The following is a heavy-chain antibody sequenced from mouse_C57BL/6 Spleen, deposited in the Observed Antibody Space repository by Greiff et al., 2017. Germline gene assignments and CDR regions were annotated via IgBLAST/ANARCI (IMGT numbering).Heavy chain of an antibody. V-gene: IGHV1-18*01. CDR1: GYTFTDYN. Sequence: EVQLQQSGPELVKPGASVKIPCKASGYTFTDYNMDWVKQSPGKSLEWIGDINPNNGGTIYNQKFKGKATLTVDKSSSTAYMELRSLTSEDTAVYYCARFYNGYDEAWFAYWGQGTLVTVSA. D-gene: IGHD2-2*01. J-gene: IGHJ3*01. CDR3: ARFYNGYDEAWFAY. CDR2: INPNNGGT.